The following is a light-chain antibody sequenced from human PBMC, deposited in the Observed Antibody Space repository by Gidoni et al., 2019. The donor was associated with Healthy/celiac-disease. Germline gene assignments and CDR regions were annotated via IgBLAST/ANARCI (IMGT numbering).Light chain of an antibody. CDR3: QSYDSSLKVV. CDR2: GNS. V-gene: IGLV1-40*01. Sequence: QSVLTQPPSVSGAPGQRVTISCTVSSSNIGAGYDVHWYQQLPGTAPKLLIYGNSNRPSGVPDPFSGSTSGTSASLAITGLQAEDEADYYCQSYDSSLKVVFGGGTKLTVL. CDR1: SSNIGAGYD. J-gene: IGLJ2*01.